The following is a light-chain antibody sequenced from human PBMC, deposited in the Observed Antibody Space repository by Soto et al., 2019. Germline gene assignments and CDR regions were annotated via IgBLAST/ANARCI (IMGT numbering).Light chain of an antibody. CDR2: GAA. J-gene: IGKJ3*01. CDR1: QSVSSTY. Sequence: EIVLTQSPGTLSLSPGERATLSCRASQSVSSTYLAWYRHKPGQAPRLLIYGAATRAAGVPDRFSGSGSGTDFTLTISRLEPEDFAVYYCQQYGSSPLFTFGPGTKVEIK. V-gene: IGKV3-20*01. CDR3: QQYGSSPLFT.